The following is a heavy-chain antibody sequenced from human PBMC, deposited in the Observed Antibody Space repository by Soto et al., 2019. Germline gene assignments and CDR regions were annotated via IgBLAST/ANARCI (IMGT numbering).Heavy chain of an antibody. J-gene: IGHJ5*02. CDR2: INHSGST. CDR1: GGSFSGYY. D-gene: IGHD3-3*01. V-gene: IGHV4-34*01. Sequence: SETLSLTCAVYGGSFSGYYWSWIRQPPGKGLEWIGEINHSGSTNYNPSLKSRVTISVDTSKNQFSLKLSSVTAADTAVYYCARGLDFWSGYYTRTNWFDPWGQGTLVTVSS. CDR3: ARGLDFWSGYYTRTNWFDP.